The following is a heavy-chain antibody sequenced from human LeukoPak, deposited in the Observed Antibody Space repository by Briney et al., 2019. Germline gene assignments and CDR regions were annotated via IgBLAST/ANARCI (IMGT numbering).Heavy chain of an antibody. D-gene: IGHD3-3*01. Sequence: GGSLRLSCAASGFTFSSYEMNWVRQAPGKGLEWVSYISSSGSTIYYAGSVKGRFTISRDNAKNSLYLQMNSLRAEDTAVYYCARDGLFWNYWGQGTLVTVSS. V-gene: IGHV3-48*03. J-gene: IGHJ4*02. CDR1: GFTFSSYE. CDR2: ISSSGSTI. CDR3: ARDGLFWNY.